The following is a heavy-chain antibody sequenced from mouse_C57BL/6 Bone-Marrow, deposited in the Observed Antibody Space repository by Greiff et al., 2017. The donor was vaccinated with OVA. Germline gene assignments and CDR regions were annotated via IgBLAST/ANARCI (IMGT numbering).Heavy chain of an antibody. CDR1: GYTFTSYW. Sequence: QVQLQQPGAELVRPGTSVKLSCKASGYTFTSYWMHWVKQRPGQGLEWIGVIDPSDSYTNYNQKFKGKATLTVDTSSSTAYMQLSSLTSEDSAVYYCARSPLYYYAMDYWGQGTSVTVSS. V-gene: IGHV1-59*01. CDR2: IDPSDSYT. J-gene: IGHJ4*01. CDR3: ARSPLYYYAMDY.